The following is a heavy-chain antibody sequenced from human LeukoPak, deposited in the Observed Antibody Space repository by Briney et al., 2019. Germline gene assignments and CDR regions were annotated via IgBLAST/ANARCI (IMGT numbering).Heavy chain of an antibody. D-gene: IGHD4-17*01. CDR2: INHDGGDK. Sequence: PWGSLTLSCVASGFIFRNYWRSWVRQAPGKGLEWVANINHDGGDKNYVDSVKGRFTISRDNAKSSLYLQMNSLRVEDTAVYYCAITGGPTVTAFDLWGQGILVTVSS. CDR1: GFIFRNYW. V-gene: IGHV3-7*02. J-gene: IGHJ4*02. CDR3: AITGGPTVTAFDL.